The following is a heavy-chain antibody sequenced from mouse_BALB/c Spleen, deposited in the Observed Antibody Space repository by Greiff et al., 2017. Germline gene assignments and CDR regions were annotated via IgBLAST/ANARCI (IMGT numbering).Heavy chain of an antibody. Sequence: VQLKESGPGLVQPSQSLSITCTVSGFSLTSYGVHWVRQSPGKGLEWLGVIWSGGSTDYNAAFISRLSISKDNSKSQVFFKMNSLQANDTAIYYCARNYYDYGYAMDYWGQGTSVTVSS. J-gene: IGHJ4*01. V-gene: IGHV2-2*02. CDR1: GFSLTSYG. CDR3: ARNYYDYGYAMDY. CDR2: IWSGGST. D-gene: IGHD2-4*01.